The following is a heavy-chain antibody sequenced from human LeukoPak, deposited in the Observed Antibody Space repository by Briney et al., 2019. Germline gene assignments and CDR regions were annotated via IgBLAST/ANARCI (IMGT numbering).Heavy chain of an antibody. CDR3: ARVGGYCSSTSCYEGVITMVRGVEYAFDI. Sequence: PGGSLRLSCAASGLTVSSNCMSWVRQAPGKGLEWVANIKEDESEKYYVDSVKGRFTISRDNAKNSLYLQMNSLRAEDTAVYYCARVGGYCSSTSCYEGVITMVRGVEYAFDIWGQGTMVTVSS. D-gene: IGHD2-2*01. J-gene: IGHJ3*02. CDR1: GLTVSSNC. CDR2: IKEDESEK. V-gene: IGHV3-7*01.